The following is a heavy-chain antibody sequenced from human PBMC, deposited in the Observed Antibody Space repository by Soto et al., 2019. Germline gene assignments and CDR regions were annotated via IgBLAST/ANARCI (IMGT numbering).Heavy chain of an antibody. CDR2: VNSDGSST. CDR1: GFTFSSYW. J-gene: IGHJ4*02. D-gene: IGHD6-13*01. Sequence: GGSLRLSCAASGFTFSSYWMHWVRQAPGKGLVWVSRVNSDGSSTSYADSVKGRFTISRDNAKNTLYLQMNSLRAEDTAIYYCACGISTAEVVFDYWGQGTLVTVSS. CDR3: ACGISTAEVVFDY. V-gene: IGHV3-74*01.